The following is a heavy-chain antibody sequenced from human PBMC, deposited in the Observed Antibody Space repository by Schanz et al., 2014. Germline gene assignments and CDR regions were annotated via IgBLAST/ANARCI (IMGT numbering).Heavy chain of an antibody. CDR2: IWYDGSNK. D-gene: IGHD2-21*01. V-gene: IGHV3-33*01. Sequence: QVQLVESGGGVVQPGRSLRLSCAASGFIFSSYGLHWVRQAPGKGLEWVAFIWYDGSNKYYADSVKGRFTISRDNSKNTLYLQMNSLRAENTSVYFCARVRRRIATPNSPSFRISYYYAMDVWGQGTTVTVSS. CDR1: GFIFSSYG. J-gene: IGHJ6*02. CDR3: ARVRRRIATPNSPSFRISYYYAMDV.